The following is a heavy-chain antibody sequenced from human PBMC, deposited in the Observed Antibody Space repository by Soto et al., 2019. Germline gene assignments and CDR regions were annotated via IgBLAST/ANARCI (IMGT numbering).Heavy chain of an antibody. Sequence: GGSLRLSCAASGFTFSASAMHWVRQASGKGLEWVGRIRSNANAYATTFAASVKGRFTISRDDSKNTAYLQMNSLRAEDTAVYYGAKDLPYSGDYLSSWGQGTLVTVSS. CDR2: IRSNANAYAT. CDR1: GFTFSASA. V-gene: IGHV3-73*01. CDR3: AKDLPYSGDYLSS. D-gene: IGHD4-17*01. J-gene: IGHJ4*02.